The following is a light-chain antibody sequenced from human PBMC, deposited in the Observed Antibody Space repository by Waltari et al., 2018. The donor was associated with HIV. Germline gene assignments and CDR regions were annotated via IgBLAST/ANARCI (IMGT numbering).Light chain of an antibody. V-gene: IGKV4-1*01. CDR1: PNILYNTNNKNY. CDR3: QQYYSTPFT. Sequence: VMTQSPDSPADSLLERSTNNCTSSPNILYNTNNKNYLAWYQQKPGQPPKLLIYWASTRESGVPDRFSGSGSGTDFTLTISSLQAEDVAVYYCQQYYSTPFTFGPGTKAEIK. CDR2: WAS. J-gene: IGKJ3*01.